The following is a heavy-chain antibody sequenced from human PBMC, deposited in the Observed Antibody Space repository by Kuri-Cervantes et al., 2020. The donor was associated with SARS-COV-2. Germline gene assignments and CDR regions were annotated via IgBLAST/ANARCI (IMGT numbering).Heavy chain of an antibody. CDR1: GFTFSSYS. V-gene: IGHV3-21*01. CDR2: ISSSSSYI. J-gene: IGHJ6*02. Sequence: GGSLRLSCAASGFTFSSYSMNWVRQAPGKGLEWVSSISSSSSYIYYADSVKGRFTISRDNSKNTLYLQMNSLRAEDTAVYYCARYGVYANGMDVWGQGTTVTVSS. CDR3: ARYGVYANGMDV. D-gene: IGHD2-8*01.